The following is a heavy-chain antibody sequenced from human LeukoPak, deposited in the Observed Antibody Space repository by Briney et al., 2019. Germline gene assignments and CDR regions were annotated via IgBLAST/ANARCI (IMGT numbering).Heavy chain of an antibody. J-gene: IGHJ6*02. V-gene: IGHV1-18*01. D-gene: IGHD3-9*01. Sequence: GAPVKVSCKASGYTFTNYGISWVRQAPGQGLEWMGWISGYNGNTNYAQNVQGRVTMTTDTSTSTAYMELRSLRSDDTAVYYCARETRRRYFDQYYGMDVWGQGTTVTVSS. CDR2: ISGYNGNT. CDR3: ARETRRRYFDQYYGMDV. CDR1: GYTFTNYG.